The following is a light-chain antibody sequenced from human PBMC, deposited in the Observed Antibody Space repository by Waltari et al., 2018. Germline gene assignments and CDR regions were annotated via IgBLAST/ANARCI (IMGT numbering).Light chain of an antibody. CDR1: SVFFPPNNKIY. CDR3: QQYYGIPLT. V-gene: IGKV4-1*01. CDR2: WAS. J-gene: IGKJ4*01. Sequence: SVFFPPNNKIYLSWYQQKPRQPPKLLIPWASTRESGVPDRFSGSVSGTQFTLTISSLQAEDVSVYSCQQYYGIPLTFGGGTKVEIK.